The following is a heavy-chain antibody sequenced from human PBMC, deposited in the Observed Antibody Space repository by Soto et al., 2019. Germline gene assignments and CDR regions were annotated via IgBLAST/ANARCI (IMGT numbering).Heavy chain of an antibody. Sequence: LRLSCAASGFTFSDYYMSWIRQAPGKGLEWVSYISSSGSTIYYADSVKGRFTISRDNAKNSLYLQMNSLRAEDTAVYYCAREGEYSSSWSWFDPWGQGTLVTVSS. D-gene: IGHD6-6*01. CDR1: GFTFSDYY. CDR2: ISSSGSTI. J-gene: IGHJ5*02. CDR3: AREGEYSSSWSWFDP. V-gene: IGHV3-11*01.